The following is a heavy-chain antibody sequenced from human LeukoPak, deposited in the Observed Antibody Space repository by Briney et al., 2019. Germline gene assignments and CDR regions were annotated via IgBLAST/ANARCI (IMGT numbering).Heavy chain of an antibody. CDR2: ISYSGST. CDR1: GGSISSYY. J-gene: IGHJ5*01. CDR3: AGDADTINWFFF. D-gene: IGHD2-2*01. V-gene: IGHV4-59*12. Sequence: SETLSLTCTVSGGSISSYYWSWIRQPPGKGLEWIGSISYSGSTSYNPSLKSRVTISVGTSKSQFSLKLTSVTAADTAVYYCAGDADTINWFFFWGQGTLVTVSS.